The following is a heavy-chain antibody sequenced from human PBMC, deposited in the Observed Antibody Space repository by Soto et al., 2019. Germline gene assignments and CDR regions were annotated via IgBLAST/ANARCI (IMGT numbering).Heavy chain of an antibody. Sequence: ASVKVSCKASGYTFTGYYMHWVRQAPGQGLEWMGWINPNSGGTNYAQKFQGRVTMTRDTSISTAYMELSRLRSDDTAVYYCATAETATNPIPRRQGGLDYWGQGTMVTVSS. CDR3: ATAETATNPIPRRQGGLDY. CDR1: GYTFTGYY. J-gene: IGHJ4*02. CDR2: INPNSGGT. V-gene: IGHV1-2*02. D-gene: IGHD4-17*01.